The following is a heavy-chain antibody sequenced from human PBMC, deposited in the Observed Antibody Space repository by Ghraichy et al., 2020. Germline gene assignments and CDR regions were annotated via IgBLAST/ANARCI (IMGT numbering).Heavy chain of an antibody. D-gene: IGHD4-17*01. V-gene: IGHV3-30*18. J-gene: IGHJ4*02. CDR2: ISYDGSNK. CDR3: AKILYGDYSD. CDR1: GFTFSSYG. Sequence: GGSLRLSCAASGFTFSSYGMHWVRQAPGKGLEWVAVISYDGSNKYYADSVKGRFTISRDNSKNTLYLQMNSLRAEDTAVYYCAKILYGDYSDWGQGTLVTVSS.